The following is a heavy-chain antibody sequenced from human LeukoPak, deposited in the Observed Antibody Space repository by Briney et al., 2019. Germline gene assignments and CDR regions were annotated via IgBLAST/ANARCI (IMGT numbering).Heavy chain of an antibody. D-gene: IGHD2-2*01. V-gene: IGHV4-39*01. CDR1: GGSISSSSYY. Sequence: SETLSLTCTVSGGSISSSSYYWGWIRQPPGKGLEWIGSIYYSGSTYYNPSLKSRVTISVDTSKNQFSLKLSSVTAADTAVYYCARHRGSTRYYYYYMDVWGKGTTVTVSS. J-gene: IGHJ6*03. CDR2: IYYSGST. CDR3: ARHRGSTRYYYYYMDV.